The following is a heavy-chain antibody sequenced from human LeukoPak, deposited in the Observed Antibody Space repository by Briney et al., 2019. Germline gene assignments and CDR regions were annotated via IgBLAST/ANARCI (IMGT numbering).Heavy chain of an antibody. J-gene: IGHJ6*03. CDR1: GYSFTSYW. CDR2: IYPGDSDT. Sequence: GESLKISCKGSGYSFTSYWIGWVRQMPGKGLEWMGIIYPGDSDTRYSPSFQGQVTISADKSIGTAYLQWSSLKASDTAMYYCARLRALHYYYMDVWGKGTTVTVSS. CDR3: ARLRALHYYYMDV. V-gene: IGHV5-51*01. D-gene: IGHD2/OR15-2a*01.